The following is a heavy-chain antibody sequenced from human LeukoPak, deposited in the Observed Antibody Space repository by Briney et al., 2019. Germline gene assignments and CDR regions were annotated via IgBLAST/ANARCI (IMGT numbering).Heavy chain of an antibody. CDR2: IKQDGSEK. D-gene: IGHD3-10*01. V-gene: IGHV3-7*01. CDR1: GFTFSSYW. CDR3: ARDQSTEWFGDILDY. J-gene: IGHJ4*02. Sequence: GGSLRLSCAASGFTFSSYWMSWVRQAPGKGLEWVANIKQDGSEKYYVDSVKGRFTISRDNAKNSLYLQMNSLRAEDTAVYYCARDQSTEWFGDILDYWGQGTLVTVSS.